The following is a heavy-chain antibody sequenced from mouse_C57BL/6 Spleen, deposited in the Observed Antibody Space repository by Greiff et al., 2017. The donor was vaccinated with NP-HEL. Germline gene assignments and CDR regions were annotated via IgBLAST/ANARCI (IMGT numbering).Heavy chain of an antibody. J-gene: IGHJ3*01. CDR3: ARNYYGSSTLAWFAY. V-gene: IGHV1-72*01. D-gene: IGHD1-1*01. Sequence: QVQLKQPGAELVKPGASVKLSCKASGYTFTSYWMHWVKQRPGRGLEWIGRIDPNSGGTKYNEKFKSKATLTVDKPSSTAYMQLSSLTSEDSAVYYCARNYYGSSTLAWFAYWGQGTLVTVSA. CDR2: IDPNSGGT. CDR1: GYTFTSYW.